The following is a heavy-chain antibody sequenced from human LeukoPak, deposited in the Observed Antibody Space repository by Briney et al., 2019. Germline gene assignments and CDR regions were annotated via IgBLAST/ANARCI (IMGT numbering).Heavy chain of an antibody. Sequence: SETLSLTCAVYGGSFSGYYWSWIRQPPGKGLERIGEINHSGSTNYNPSLKSRVTISVDTSKNQFSPKLSSVTAADTAVYYCARVLWGIVVVPAAMKIFDYWGQGTLVTVSS. CDR3: ARVLWGIVVVPAAMKIFDY. CDR2: INHSGST. J-gene: IGHJ4*02. CDR1: GGSFSGYY. V-gene: IGHV4-34*01. D-gene: IGHD2-2*01.